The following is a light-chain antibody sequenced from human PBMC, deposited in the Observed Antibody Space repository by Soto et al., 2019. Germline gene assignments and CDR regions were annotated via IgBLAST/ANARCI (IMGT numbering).Light chain of an antibody. Sequence: QSALTEPASVSGSPGQAITISCTGTRRDVGGYNSVSWDQQHPGKAPKLMIYAVTNRPSGVSNRSSGSKSANTSSLTISGLQAEYEADYYCTSSTSGSALSVFGTGTKVPV. J-gene: IGLJ1*01. CDR1: RRDVGGYNS. CDR3: TSSTSGSALSV. CDR2: AVT. V-gene: IGLV2-14*01.